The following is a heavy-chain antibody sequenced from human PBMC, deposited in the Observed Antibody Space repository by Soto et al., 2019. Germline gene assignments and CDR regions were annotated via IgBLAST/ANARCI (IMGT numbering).Heavy chain of an antibody. J-gene: IGHJ6*02. Sequence: QVQLVQSGGEVKKPGASVRVSCQASGYPFNKIAIHWVRQAPGHGLEWLGRMSGRSGDPNCAPTVRDRITIATDTSKNQGYMEMRSLRTDDTAVYYYAQDGGPGTENHHLGVDVWGQGTTVTVSS. CDR3: AQDGGPGTENHHLGVDV. D-gene: IGHD1-26*01. V-gene: IGHV1-18*01. CDR2: MSGRSGDP. CDR1: GYPFNKIA.